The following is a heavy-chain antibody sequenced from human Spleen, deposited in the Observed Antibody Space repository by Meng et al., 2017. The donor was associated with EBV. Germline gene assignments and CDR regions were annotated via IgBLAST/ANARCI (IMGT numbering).Heavy chain of an antibody. V-gene: IGHV2-5*02. CDR2: IYWDDDK. Sequence: QITLKESGPTLVKAXXXXPXTXTFSGFSLSTSGVGVGWIRQPPGKAPEWLALIYWDDDKRYSPSLKSRLTITKDTSKNQVVLTMTNMDPVDTATYYCAHMAPDMQSIDYWGQGTLVTVSS. CDR1: GFSLSTSGVG. D-gene: IGHD3-9*01. J-gene: IGHJ4*02. CDR3: AHMAPDMQSIDY.